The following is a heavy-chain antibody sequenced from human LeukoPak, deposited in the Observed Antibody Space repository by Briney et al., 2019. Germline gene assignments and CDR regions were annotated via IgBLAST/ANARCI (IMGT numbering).Heavy chain of an antibody. Sequence: GSLRLSCAASGFTFSSYSMNWVRQAPGKGLEWVSSISSSSSYIYYADSVKGRFTISRDNAKNSLYLQMNSLRAEDTAVYYCAREYSSSSDFDYWGQGTLVTVSS. V-gene: IGHV3-21*01. CDR2: ISSSSSYI. J-gene: IGHJ4*02. CDR1: GFTFSSYS. CDR3: AREYSSSSDFDY. D-gene: IGHD6-6*01.